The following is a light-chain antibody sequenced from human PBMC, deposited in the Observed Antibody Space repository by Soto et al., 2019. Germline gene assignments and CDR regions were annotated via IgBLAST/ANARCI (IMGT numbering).Light chain of an antibody. J-gene: IGKJ1*01. CDR1: QSLFSSAYYY. V-gene: IGKV2-28*01. CDR3: MHGLHVRWT. Sequence: DIVMTQSPLSLSVTPGEPASISCRSSQSLFSSAYYYLGWYLQKPGQSPHLLIYLTSNRASGVPDRFSRSGTGTNYTLKNSRVEAEDVRVYYCMHGLHVRWTFAKGTRVEL. CDR2: LTS.